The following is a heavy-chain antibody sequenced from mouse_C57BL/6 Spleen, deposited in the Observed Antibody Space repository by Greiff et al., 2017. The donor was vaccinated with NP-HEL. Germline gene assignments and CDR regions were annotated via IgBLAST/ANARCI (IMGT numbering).Heavy chain of an antibody. CDR3: ARYPRGGDYALTWYFDY. Sequence: QVQLQQSGAELVKPGASVKLSCKASGYTFTSYWMHWVKQRPGQGLEWIGMIHPNSGSTNYNEKFKSKATLTVDKSSSTAYMQLSSLTSEDSAVYYCARYPRGGDYALTWYFDYWGQGTTLTVSS. V-gene: IGHV1-64*01. D-gene: IGHD2-4*01. J-gene: IGHJ2*01. CDR1: GYTFTSYW. CDR2: IHPNSGST.